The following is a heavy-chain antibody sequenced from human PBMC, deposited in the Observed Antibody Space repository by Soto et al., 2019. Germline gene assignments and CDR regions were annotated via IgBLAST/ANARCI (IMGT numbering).Heavy chain of an antibody. CDR1: GGSISSNY. CDR3: ARILRSGNSGFAFDI. CDR2: IYYSGSS. V-gene: IGHV4-59*01. D-gene: IGHD2-21*02. Sequence: SETLSLTCSVSGGSISSNYWSWIRQPPGKGLECIGYIYYSGSSNYNPSLKSRVTISVDTSKNQFSLNLRSVTAADTAVYYCARILRSGNSGFAFDIWGQGTMVTVSS. J-gene: IGHJ3*02.